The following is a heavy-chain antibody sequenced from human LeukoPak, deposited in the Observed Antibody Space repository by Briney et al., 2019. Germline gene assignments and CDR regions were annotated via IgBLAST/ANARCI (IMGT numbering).Heavy chain of an antibody. CDR2: IKPHDGST. Sequence: GASVKVSCKTFGDTFTSQYIQWVRQAPGQGLEWMGLIKPHDGSTFYAQSLQGRVTLTRDTSTSTVYMDLSSLRSEDTAIYFCARNNVGSSGWTGLGFWGQGTPVTVSS. J-gene: IGHJ4*02. CDR1: GDTFTSQY. D-gene: IGHD6-19*01. CDR3: ARNNVGSSGWTGLGF. V-gene: IGHV1-46*04.